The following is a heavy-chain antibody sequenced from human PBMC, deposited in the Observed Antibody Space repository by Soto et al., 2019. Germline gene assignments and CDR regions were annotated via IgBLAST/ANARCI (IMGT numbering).Heavy chain of an antibody. J-gene: IGHJ6*03. Sequence: QVQLVESGGGVVKPGGSLRLSCAASGFTFSDYYMSWIRQAPGKGLEWVAYISSSGSNIYYADSVKGRFTISRDNSKNTLYLQMNILRAEDTAVYSCARGNVGSSGSYYYCYYYMDVWGKGTTVTVSS. CDR2: ISSSGSNI. CDR3: ARGNVGSSGSYYYCYYYMDV. D-gene: IGHD6-13*01. CDR1: GFTFSDYY. V-gene: IGHV3-11*01.